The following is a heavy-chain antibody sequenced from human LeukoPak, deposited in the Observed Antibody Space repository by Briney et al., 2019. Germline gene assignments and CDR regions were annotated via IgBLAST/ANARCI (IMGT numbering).Heavy chain of an antibody. CDR3: ARVGSVVVAPADSPNYYYYYMDV. V-gene: IGHV3-7*01. CDR1: GFTFSSYW. Sequence: PGGSLRLSCAASGFTFSSYWMSWVRQAPGKGLEWVSNIKQDGSEKYYVDSVKGRFTISRDNAKNSLYLQMNSLRAEDTAVYYCARVGSVVVAPADSPNYYYYYMDVWGKGTTVTVSS. J-gene: IGHJ6*03. CDR2: IKQDGSEK. D-gene: IGHD2-2*01.